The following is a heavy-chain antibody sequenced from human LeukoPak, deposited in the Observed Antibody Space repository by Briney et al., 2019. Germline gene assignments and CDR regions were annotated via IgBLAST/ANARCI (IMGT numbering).Heavy chain of an antibody. CDR2: IGGGGGST. CDR1: GFTFSDYW. J-gene: IGHJ4*02. V-gene: IGHV3-23*01. CDR3: AKDLWKPDY. D-gene: IGHD2-21*01. Sequence: GGSLRLSCAASGFTFSDYWMHWVRRAPGKGLEWVSSIGGGGGSTYYADSVEGRFTISREDSKNTLYLQMNSLRSEDTAVYYCAKDLWKPDYWGQGTLVTVSS.